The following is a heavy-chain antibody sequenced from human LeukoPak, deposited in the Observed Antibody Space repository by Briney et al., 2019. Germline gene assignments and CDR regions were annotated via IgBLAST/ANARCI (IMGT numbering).Heavy chain of an antibody. Sequence: AGGSLRLSCAASGFTFSSYGMSWVRQAPGKGLEWVSTISGSGGSAYYADFVKGRFTFSRGNSKNTLYLQMNSLRAEDTAVYYCAKHRGWLQYIDYWGQGALVTVSS. CDR1: GFTFSSYG. D-gene: IGHD5-24*01. CDR2: ISGSGGSA. V-gene: IGHV3-23*01. CDR3: AKHRGWLQYIDY. J-gene: IGHJ4*02.